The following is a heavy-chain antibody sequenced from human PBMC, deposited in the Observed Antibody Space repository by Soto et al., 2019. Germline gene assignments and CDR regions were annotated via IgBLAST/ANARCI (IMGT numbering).Heavy chain of an antibody. Sequence: GASVKLSCKASGYTFTSYGISWVRQAPGQGLEWMGWISAYNGNTNYAQKLQGRVTMTTDTSTSTAYMELRSLRSDDTAVYYCAGGGTSGYSRMISSGWYVYWGQGTLVTVSS. J-gene: IGHJ4*02. D-gene: IGHD6-19*01. V-gene: IGHV1-18*01. CDR2: ISAYNGNT. CDR3: AGGGTSGYSRMISSGWYVY. CDR1: GYTFTSYG.